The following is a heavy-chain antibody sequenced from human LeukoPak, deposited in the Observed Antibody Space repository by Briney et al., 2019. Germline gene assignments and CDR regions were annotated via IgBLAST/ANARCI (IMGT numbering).Heavy chain of an antibody. Sequence: PSQTLSLTCTVSGGSISSGDYYWSWLRQPPGKGLEWIAYMYYSGSTYYNPSLKSRVTISVDTSKNQFSLKLSSVTAADTAVYYCARGVALGTEMATLYYFDYWGQGTLVTVSS. J-gene: IGHJ4*02. CDR2: MYYSGST. V-gene: IGHV4-30-4*01. CDR3: ARGVALGTEMATLYYFDY. D-gene: IGHD5-24*01. CDR1: GGSISSGDYY.